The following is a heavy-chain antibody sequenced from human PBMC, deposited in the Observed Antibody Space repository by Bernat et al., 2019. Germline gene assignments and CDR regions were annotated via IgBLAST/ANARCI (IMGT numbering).Heavy chain of an antibody. CDR2: VYSGGST. D-gene: IGHD4-17*01. J-gene: IGHJ6*02. CDR1: GFTVSSNY. Sequence: VGAGGGWVEPGGSLRLSCAASGFTVSSNYMSWVRQAPGKGLEWVSVVYSGGSTYYADSVKGRFTISRDNSKNTLYLQMNSLRAEDTAVYYCARDRGYGDYDYYYGMDVWGQGTTVTVSS. CDR3: ARDRGYGDYDYYYGMDV. V-gene: IGHV3-66*01.